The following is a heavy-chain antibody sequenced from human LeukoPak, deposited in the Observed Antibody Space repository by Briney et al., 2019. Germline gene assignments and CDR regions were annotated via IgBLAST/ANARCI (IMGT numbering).Heavy chain of an antibody. D-gene: IGHD3-16*01. V-gene: IGHV4-4*07. CDR3: ARDGGYYYLDV. J-gene: IGHJ6*03. Sequence: PSETLSLTCTVSGGSISSYYWSWIRRPAGKGLEWIGRIYSSGSTDSSPSLKGRVNISVDKSKKQFSLKLSSVTAADTAVYYCARDGGYYYLDVWGKGTTVTVSS. CDR2: IYSSGST. CDR1: GGSISSYY.